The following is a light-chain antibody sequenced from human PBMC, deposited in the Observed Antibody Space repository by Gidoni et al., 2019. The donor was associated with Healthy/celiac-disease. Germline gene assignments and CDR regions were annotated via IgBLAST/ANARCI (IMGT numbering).Light chain of an antibody. J-gene: IGLJ2*01. CDR2: GKN. Sequence: SSELTQDPAVSVAFVQTVRITCQGDSLRSYYASWYQQKPGQAPVLVIYGKNNRPSGIPDRFSGSSSGNTASLTITGAQAEDEADYYCNSRDSSGNHLGVFGGGTKLTVL. CDR1: SLRSYY. V-gene: IGLV3-19*01. CDR3: NSRDSSGNHLGV.